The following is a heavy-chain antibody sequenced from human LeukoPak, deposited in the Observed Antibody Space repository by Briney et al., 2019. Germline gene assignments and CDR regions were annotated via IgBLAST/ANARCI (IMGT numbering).Heavy chain of an antibody. CDR2: INHSGST. J-gene: IGHJ5*02. V-gene: IGHV4-34*01. CDR3: ARGARGVVVPAAIGRLGPRGWFDP. Sequence: SETLSLTCAVYGGSFSGYYWSWIRQPPGKGLEWIGEINHSGSTNYNTSLKSRVTISVDTSKKQFSLKLSSVTAADTAVYYCARGARGVVVPAAIGRLGPRGWFDPWGQGTLVTVSS. CDR1: GGSFSGYY. D-gene: IGHD2-2*01.